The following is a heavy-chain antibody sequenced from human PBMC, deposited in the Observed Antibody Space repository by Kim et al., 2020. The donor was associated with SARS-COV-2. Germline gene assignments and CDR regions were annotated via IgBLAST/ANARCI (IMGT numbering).Heavy chain of an antibody. J-gene: IGHJ4*02. V-gene: IGHV3-21*04. D-gene: IGHD7-27*01. CDR3: ARGPSLGISDY. CDR2: ISTRNTYI. Sequence: GGSLRLSCVASGFTFSSWSMHWFRQAPGKGLEWVASISTRNTYIFYADSVKGRFTVSRDDARDTLYRQLSSLRGDDTAAYYCARGPSLGISDYWGPGTLVTVSS. CDR1: GFTFSSWS.